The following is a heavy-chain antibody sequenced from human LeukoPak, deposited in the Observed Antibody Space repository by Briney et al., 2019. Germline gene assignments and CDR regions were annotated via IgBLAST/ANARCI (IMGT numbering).Heavy chain of an antibody. J-gene: IGHJ4*02. CDR1: GINFTHAW. Sequence: GGSLRLSCAASGINFTHAWMNWVRQAPGKGLEWVGRILTKTDGGATDYAAPVKGRFTISRDDSQNTLTLQMNSLEIEDTAVHYCTIENWGSNYWGQGTLVTVSS. CDR2: ILTKTDGGAT. CDR3: TIENWGSNY. V-gene: IGHV3-15*07. D-gene: IGHD3-16*01.